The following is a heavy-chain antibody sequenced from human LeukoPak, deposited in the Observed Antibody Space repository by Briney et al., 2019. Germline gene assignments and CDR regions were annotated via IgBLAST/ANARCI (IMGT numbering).Heavy chain of an antibody. CDR3: AKDDDWGRFNH. J-gene: IGHJ1*01. CDR2: ISGGGDIT. D-gene: IGHD3-16*01. CDR1: GFTFSSYG. V-gene: IGHV3-23*01. Sequence: GGTLRLSCAASGFTFSSYGMSWVRQAPRKGLEWVSAISGGGDITYYADSVKGRFTISRDNSKNTLYLQMNSLRAEDTAVYYCAKDDDWGRFNHWGQGTLVTVSS.